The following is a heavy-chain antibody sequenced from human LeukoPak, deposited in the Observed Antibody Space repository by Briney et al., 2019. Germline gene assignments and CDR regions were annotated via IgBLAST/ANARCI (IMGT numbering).Heavy chain of an antibody. CDR3: ARENFYDSSGYDAFDI. CDR2: ISSSSAYI. J-gene: IGHJ3*02. V-gene: IGHV3-21*01. D-gene: IGHD3-22*01. CDR1: GFTFIAYS. Sequence: GGSLRLSCAASGFTFIAYSMNWVRQGPGKGLEWVSSISSSSAYIHYADPVEGRFTVSRDNAKNSLYLQMNSLRAEDTAVYYCARENFYDSSGYDAFDIWGQGTMVTASS.